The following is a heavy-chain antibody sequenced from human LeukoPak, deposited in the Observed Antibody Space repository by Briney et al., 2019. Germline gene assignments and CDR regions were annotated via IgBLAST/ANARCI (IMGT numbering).Heavy chain of an antibody. CDR2: ITSNGGST. V-gene: IGHV3-64*01. CDR1: GFTFSTYA. J-gene: IGHJ4*02. Sequence: PGGSLRLSCAASGFTFSTYAMHWVRQAPGKGLDYVSAITSNGGSTYYANSVKGRFTISRDNCKNTLSLQMGGLRAEDMAVYYCATADSRGYYNYWGQGTLVTVSS. CDR3: ATADSRGYYNY. D-gene: IGHD3-22*01.